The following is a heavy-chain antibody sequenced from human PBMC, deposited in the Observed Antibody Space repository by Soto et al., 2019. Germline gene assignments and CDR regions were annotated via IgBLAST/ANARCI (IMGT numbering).Heavy chain of an antibody. D-gene: IGHD2-2*01. V-gene: IGHV3-21*01. CDR3: TTDTLVVPLPPGMDV. CDR2: ISSSSSYI. CDR1: GFTFSSYS. Sequence: GGSLRLSCAASGFTFSSYSMNWVRQAPGKGLEWVSSISSSSSYIYYADSVKGRFTISRDNAKNSLYLQMNSLRAEDTAVYYCTTDTLVVPLPPGMDVWGQGTTVTVSS. J-gene: IGHJ6*02.